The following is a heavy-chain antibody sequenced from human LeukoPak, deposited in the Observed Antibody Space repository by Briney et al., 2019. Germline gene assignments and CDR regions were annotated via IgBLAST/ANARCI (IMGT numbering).Heavy chain of an antibody. Sequence: PSETLSLTCTVSGVSISSSSYYWGWIRQPPGKGLEWIGSVYYSGNTYYSPSLKSRITISVDTSKNQFSLKVTSVTAADTAVYNCARHYGPWGQGTLVAVSS. CDR2: VYYSGNT. J-gene: IGHJ5*02. CDR3: ARHYGP. CDR1: GVSISSSSYY. D-gene: IGHD3-10*01. V-gene: IGHV4-39*01.